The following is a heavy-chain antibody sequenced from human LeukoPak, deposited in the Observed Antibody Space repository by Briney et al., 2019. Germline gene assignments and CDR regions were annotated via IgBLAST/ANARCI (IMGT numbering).Heavy chain of an antibody. J-gene: IGHJ4*02. Sequence: GGSLRLSCAASGFTFDDYALHWVRQAPGKGLEWVSPISWDGGSTYYADSVKGRFTISRDNSKNSLYLQMNSLRAEDTALYYCAKDTAFYYDSSVYIDYWGQGTLVTVSS. CDR2: ISWDGGST. D-gene: IGHD3-22*01. V-gene: IGHV3-43D*03. CDR3: AKDTAFYYDSSVYIDY. CDR1: GFTFDDYA.